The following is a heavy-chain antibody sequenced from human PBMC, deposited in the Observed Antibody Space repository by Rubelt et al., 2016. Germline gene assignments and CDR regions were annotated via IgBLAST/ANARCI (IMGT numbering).Heavy chain of an antibody. CDR2: ISYDGSNK. CDR3: ARDLRGDYYGSGIDY. D-gene: IGHD3-10*01. CDR1: GFTFSSYA. J-gene: IGHJ4*02. V-gene: IGHV3-30*04. Sequence: VQLLESGGGLVQPGGSLRLSCAASGFTFSSYAMHWVRQAPGKGLEWVAVISYDGSNKYYADSVKGRFTISRDNSKNTLYLQMNSLRAEDTAVYYCARDLRGDYYGSGIDYWGQGTLVTVSS.